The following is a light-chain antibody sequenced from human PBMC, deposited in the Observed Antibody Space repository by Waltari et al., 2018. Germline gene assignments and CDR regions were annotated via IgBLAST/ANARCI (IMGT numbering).Light chain of an antibody. V-gene: IGKV1-39*01. CDR1: ETISNY. CDR2: GAS. Sequence: DIQMTQSPSSLSAFVGDRVTITCRASETISNYLNWYQQRPGKAPKILIYGASSLQSGVPARCSGSGSGTDFTLTISSLQPEDSATYCCQQSYGVPPAFGQGTKVEIK. CDR3: QQSYGVPPA. J-gene: IGKJ1*01.